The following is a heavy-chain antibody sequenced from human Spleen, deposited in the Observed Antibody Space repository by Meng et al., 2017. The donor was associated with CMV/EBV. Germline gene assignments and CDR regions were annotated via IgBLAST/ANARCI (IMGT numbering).Heavy chain of an antibody. CDR3: ARDKNWGPDY. CDR1: GYTFTDHY. V-gene: IGHV1-2*02. CDR2: IHPQSGVT. D-gene: IGHD7-27*01. Sequence: ASVKVSCKASGYTFTDHYFHWVRQAPGQGLEWMGWIHPQSGVTNYAQKFQARVTLTRGTSINTGYMELSRLTSDDTAVYYCARDKNWGPDYWGQGTLVTVSS. J-gene: IGHJ4*02.